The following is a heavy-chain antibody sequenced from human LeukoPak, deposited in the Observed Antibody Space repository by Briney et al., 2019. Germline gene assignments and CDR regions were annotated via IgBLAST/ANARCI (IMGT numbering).Heavy chain of an antibody. V-gene: IGHV1-2*02. Sequence: ASVKVSCKASGYTFTGYYMHWVRQAPGQGLKWMGWINPNSGGTNYAQKFQGRVTMTRDTSISTAYMELSRLRSDDTAVYYCARLEDCSSTSCYAIDYWGQGTLVTVSS. CDR1: GYTFTGYY. D-gene: IGHD2-2*01. CDR3: ARLEDCSSTSCYAIDY. CDR2: INPNSGGT. J-gene: IGHJ4*02.